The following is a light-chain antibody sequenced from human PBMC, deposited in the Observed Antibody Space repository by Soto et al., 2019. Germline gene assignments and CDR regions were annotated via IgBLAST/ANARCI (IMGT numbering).Light chain of an antibody. J-gene: IGLJ2*01. CDR2: DVN. V-gene: IGLV2-14*03. Sequence: QSVLTQPASLSGSPGQSITISCTGTSSDVGAYNYVSWYQQHPGKAPKLMIYDVNSRPSGISDRFSGSKSGNTASLTISGLQAEDEADYFCSSYTGSSTAVFGGGTKLTVL. CDR3: SSYTGSSTAV. CDR1: SSDVGAYNY.